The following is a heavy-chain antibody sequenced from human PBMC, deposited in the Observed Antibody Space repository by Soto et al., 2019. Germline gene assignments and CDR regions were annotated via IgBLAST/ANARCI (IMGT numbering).Heavy chain of an antibody. V-gene: IGHV3-30*18. CDR2: ISYDGSNK. D-gene: IGHD5-18*01. J-gene: IGHJ4*02. CDR3: AKGGYSLAR. CDR1: GFTFSSYG. Sequence: SLRLSCAASGFTFSSYGMHWVRQAPGKGLEWVAVISYDGSNKYYADSVKGRFTISRDNSKNTLYLQMNSLRAEDTAVYYCAKGGYSLARWGQGTLVTVSS.